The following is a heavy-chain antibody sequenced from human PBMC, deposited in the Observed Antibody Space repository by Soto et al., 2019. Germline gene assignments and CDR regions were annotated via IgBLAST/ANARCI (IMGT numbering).Heavy chain of an antibody. CDR2: MNPNTGNS. V-gene: IGHV1-8*01. J-gene: IGHJ4*02. CDR1: GYTFTSYD. Sequence: ASVKVSCKASGYTFTSYDIYWVRQATGQGLEWMGWMNPNTGNSGYAQKFQGRVTMTSDTSISTAHMELSSLRSEETAVYYCARRAETNGWNGFGADKYYFDFWGQGTLATVSS. CDR3: ARRAETNGWNGFGADKYYFDF. D-gene: IGHD1-1*01.